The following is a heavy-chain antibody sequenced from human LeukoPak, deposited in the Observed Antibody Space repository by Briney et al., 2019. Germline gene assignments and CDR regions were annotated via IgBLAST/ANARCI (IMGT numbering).Heavy chain of an antibody. CDR2: ISGSGGTT. Sequence: GGSLRLSCAASGFTFSIYAMSCVREAPGKGLEWVSAISGSGGTTYYADSVKGRFTISRDNSKNTLYLQMNSLRAEDTAVYYCAKLKWLRSPTLFDYWGQGTLVTVSS. D-gene: IGHD5-12*01. CDR3: AKLKWLRSPTLFDY. V-gene: IGHV3-23*01. CDR1: GFTFSIYA. J-gene: IGHJ4*02.